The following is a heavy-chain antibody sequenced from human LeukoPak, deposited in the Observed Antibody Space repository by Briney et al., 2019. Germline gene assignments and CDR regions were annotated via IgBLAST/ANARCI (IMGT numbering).Heavy chain of an antibody. Sequence: GASVKVSCKASGYTFTGYYMHWVRQAPGQGLEWMGWINPNSGGTNYAQKFQGRVTMTRDTSISTAYMELSRLRSDDTAVYYCARGLQLVSPTLDYWGQGTLVTVSS. V-gene: IGHV1-2*02. D-gene: IGHD6-13*01. CDR2: INPNSGGT. J-gene: IGHJ4*02. CDR1: GYTFTGYY. CDR3: ARGLQLVSPTLDY.